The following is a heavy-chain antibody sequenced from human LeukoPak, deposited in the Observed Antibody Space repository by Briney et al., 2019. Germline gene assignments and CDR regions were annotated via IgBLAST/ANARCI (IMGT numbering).Heavy chain of an antibody. V-gene: IGHV3-23*01. CDR2: LSGSGGST. D-gene: IGHD3-16*01. CDR1: GFTFRSYG. Sequence: GGSLRFSCAASGFTFRSYGMSWVRQAPGKGLEWVSSLSGSGGSTYYADSVKGRFTISRDNSKNTLFLHMNSLRAEDTAVYYCAKALGGYDFDYWGQGTLVTVSS. CDR3: AKALGGYDFDY. J-gene: IGHJ4*02.